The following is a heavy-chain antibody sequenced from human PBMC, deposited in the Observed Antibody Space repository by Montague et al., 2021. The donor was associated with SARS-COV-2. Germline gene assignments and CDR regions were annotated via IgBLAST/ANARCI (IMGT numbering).Heavy chain of an antibody. D-gene: IGHD3-22*01. J-gene: IGHJ5*02. V-gene: IGHV4-59*01. Sequence: SETLSLTCTVSGGSITNYYWTWIRQPPGKGLEWIGHIYYSGSTNYSPSFKGRGTMSIDASKNQFSLKLNSVTAADTAVYFCAREMGGDRIGYQPSGWFDPWGQGTLVTVSS. CDR2: IYYSGST. CDR3: AREMGGDRIGYQPSGWFDP. CDR1: GGSITNYY.